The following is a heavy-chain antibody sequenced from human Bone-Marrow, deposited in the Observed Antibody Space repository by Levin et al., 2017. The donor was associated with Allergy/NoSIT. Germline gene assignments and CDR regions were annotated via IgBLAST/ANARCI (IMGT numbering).Heavy chain of an antibody. CDR1: GDSISDSNW. V-gene: IGHV4-4*02. CDR2: IFHRGNT. Sequence: TSETLSLTCAVSGDSISDSNWWTWVRQSPGKGLEWIGEIFHRGNTNYNPSLKTRVTISLDKSKNQFSLKLKFVTAADTAVYYCARAGMITFGGSQFDYWGQGTLVTVSS. CDR3: ARAGMITFGGSQFDY. J-gene: IGHJ4*02. D-gene: IGHD3-16*01.